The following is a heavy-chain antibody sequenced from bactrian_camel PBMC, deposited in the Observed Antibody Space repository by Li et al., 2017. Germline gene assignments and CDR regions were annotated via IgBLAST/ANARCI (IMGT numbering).Heavy chain of an antibody. CDR3: AADTPDLGPQGWACPRGEEREDGYEY. CDR2: VGCNGAGTTT. D-gene: IGHD5*01. V-gene: IGHV3S60*01. Sequence: QVQLVESGGGSVQTGGSLRLSCAASGMGYGVYCLGWFRQAPGKEREGVARVGCNGAGTTTYHADSVKGRFTISREKNVLYLQMNNLKPEDTAMYYCAADTPDLGPQGWACPRGEEREDGYEYWGQGTQVTVS. CDR1: GMGYGVYC. J-gene: IGHJ4*01.